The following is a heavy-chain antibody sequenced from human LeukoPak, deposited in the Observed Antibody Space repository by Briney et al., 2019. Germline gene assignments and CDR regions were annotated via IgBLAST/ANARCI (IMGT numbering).Heavy chain of an antibody. CDR3: ATGGDSSGYGYY. J-gene: IGHJ4*02. D-gene: IGHD3-22*01. CDR2: TYYRSKWYN. CDR1: GDSVSSNSAA. Sequence: SQTLSLTCAISGDSVSSNSAAWNWIRQSPSRGLEWLGRTYYRSKWYNGYAVSVKSRITINPDTSKNQFSLQLKSVTPEDTAVYYCATGGDSSGYGYYWGQGTLVTVSS. V-gene: IGHV6-1*01.